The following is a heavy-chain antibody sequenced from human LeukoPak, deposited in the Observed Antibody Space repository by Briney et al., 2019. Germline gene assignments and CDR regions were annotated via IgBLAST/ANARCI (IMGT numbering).Heavy chain of an antibody. Sequence: GGSLRLSCAASGFTFSSYAMSWVRQAPGKGLEWVSAISGSGGSTYYADSVKGRFTVSRDNSKNTMYLQMNSLRAEDTAVYYCAKDFVEQWLVQSYFLHWGQGTLVTVSS. V-gene: IGHV3-23*01. J-gene: IGHJ1*01. CDR2: ISGSGGST. CDR3: AKDFVEQWLVQSYFLH. D-gene: IGHD6-19*01. CDR1: GFTFSSYA.